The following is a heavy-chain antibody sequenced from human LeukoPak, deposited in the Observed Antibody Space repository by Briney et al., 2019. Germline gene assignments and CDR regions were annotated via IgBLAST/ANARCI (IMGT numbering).Heavy chain of an antibody. CDR2: INTNTGNP. Sequence: ASVTVSCTASGYTFTSYAMNWVRQAPGQGLEWMGWINTNTGNPTYAQGFTGRFVFSLDTSVSTAYLQISSLKAEDTAVYYCASATSKSEPSYYYGMDVWGQGTTVTVSS. D-gene: IGHD4-11*01. CDR3: ASATSKSEPSYYYGMDV. J-gene: IGHJ6*02. CDR1: GYTFTSYA. V-gene: IGHV7-4-1*02.